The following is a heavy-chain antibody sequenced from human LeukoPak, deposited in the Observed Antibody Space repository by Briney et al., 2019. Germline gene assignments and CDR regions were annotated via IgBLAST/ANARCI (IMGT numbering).Heavy chain of an antibody. CDR3: AREYYDFWSGYYHLRWLPFDY. J-gene: IGHJ4*02. Sequence: SETLSLTCAVSGGSISSGGYSWSWIRQPPGKGLEWIGYIYHSGSTYYNPSLKSRVTISVDRSKNQFSLKLSSVTAADTAVYYCAREYYDFWSGYYHLRWLPFDYWGQGTLVTVSS. V-gene: IGHV4-30-2*01. CDR2: IYHSGST. D-gene: IGHD3-3*01. CDR1: GGSISSGGYS.